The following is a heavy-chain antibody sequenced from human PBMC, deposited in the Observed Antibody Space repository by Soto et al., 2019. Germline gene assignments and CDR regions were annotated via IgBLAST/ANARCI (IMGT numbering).Heavy chain of an antibody. CDR1: GGCFSGYY. Sequence: QVQLQQWGAGLLKPSETLSLTCAVYGGCFSGYYWSWIRQPPGKGLEWIGEINHSGSTNYNPSLKSRVTISVDTSKNQFSLKLSSVTAADTAVYYCARHGRNSGYDLDYWGQGTLVTVSS. V-gene: IGHV4-34*01. CDR3: ARHGRNSGYDLDY. J-gene: IGHJ4*02. D-gene: IGHD5-12*01. CDR2: INHSGST.